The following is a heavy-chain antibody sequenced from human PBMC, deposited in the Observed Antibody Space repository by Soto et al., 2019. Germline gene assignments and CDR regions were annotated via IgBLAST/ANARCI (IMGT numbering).Heavy chain of an antibody. V-gene: IGHV3-30*18. CDR1: GFTFRNFG. D-gene: IGHD2-21*02. J-gene: IGHJ4*02. CDR3: AKAVPPFVVVTASDY. Sequence: LRLSCAASGFTFRNFGMHWVRQAPGKGLEWVAVISYDGTNKYYADSVKGRFTISRDNSKNTLYLQINSLRAEDTAVYCCAKAVPPFVVVTASDYWGQGTLVTVSS. CDR2: ISYDGTNK.